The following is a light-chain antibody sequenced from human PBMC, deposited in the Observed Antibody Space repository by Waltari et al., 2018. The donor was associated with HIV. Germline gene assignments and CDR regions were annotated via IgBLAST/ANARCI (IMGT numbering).Light chain of an antibody. CDR1: NIGSKS. V-gene: IGLV3-21*02. J-gene: IGLJ3*02. CDR2: DGR. CDR3: QVWISPNDQLNWV. Sequence: SYVLTQPPSVSVAPGQTARLTCGGDNIGSKSVHWYQQMPGQAPVLVVYDGRDRPSGIPEQISGSNSGNTATLTISRVEAGDEADYYCQVWISPNDQLNWVFGGGTKLTVL.